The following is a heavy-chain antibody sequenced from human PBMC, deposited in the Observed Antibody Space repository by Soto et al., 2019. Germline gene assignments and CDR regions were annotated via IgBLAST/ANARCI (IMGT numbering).Heavy chain of an antibody. Sequence: QVQLVQSGAEVKKPGASVKVSCKASGYTFTSSGISWVRQAPGQGLGWMGGIGAYNGNTKYAQKHQARDTMTTGTSTSTAYMELRSLRADDTDLYYCARGASPIDYWGQGTLVSVSS. V-gene: IGHV1-18*01. CDR2: IGAYNGNT. J-gene: IGHJ4*02. CDR3: ARGASPIDY. CDR1: GYTFTSSG.